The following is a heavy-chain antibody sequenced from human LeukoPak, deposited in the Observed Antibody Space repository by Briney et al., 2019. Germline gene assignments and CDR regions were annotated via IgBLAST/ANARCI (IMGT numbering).Heavy chain of an antibody. Sequence: PGGSLRLSCAASGFTFSSSEMNWVRQAPGKGLEWVSYISVSSDIICYADSVKGRFTISRDNAKNPLYLQMNSLRDEDTAVYYCARDRSGGYVSYFDYWGQGSLVTVSA. CDR1: GFTFSSSE. V-gene: IGHV3-48*02. CDR2: ISVSSDII. D-gene: IGHD3-22*01. CDR3: ARDRSGGYVSYFDY. J-gene: IGHJ4*02.